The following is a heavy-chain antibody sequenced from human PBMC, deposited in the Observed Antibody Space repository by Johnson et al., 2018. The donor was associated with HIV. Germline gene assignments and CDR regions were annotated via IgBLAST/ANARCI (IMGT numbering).Heavy chain of an antibody. CDR3: ARVSNYYDSSGYSSKGDDAFDI. J-gene: IGHJ3*02. CDR1: GFTFNDYG. V-gene: IGHV3-20*04. Sequence: VQLVESGGGVVRPGGSLRLSCAASGFTFNDYGMSWVRQAPGKGLEWVSGINWNGGSTGYADSVKGRFTISRDNAKNSLYLQMNSLRAEDTALYYCARVSNYYDSSGYSSKGDDAFDIWGQGTMVTVSS. D-gene: IGHD3-22*01. CDR2: INWNGGST.